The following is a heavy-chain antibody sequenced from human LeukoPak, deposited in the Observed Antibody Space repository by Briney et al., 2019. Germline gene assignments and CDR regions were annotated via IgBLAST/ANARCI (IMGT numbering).Heavy chain of an antibody. Sequence: SQTLSLTCTVSGGSISSGSYYWSWIRQPAGKGLEWIGRIYTSGSTNYNPSLKSRVTTSVDTSKNQFSLKLSSVTAADTAVYYCARADYYGSGSYYKYYYYYMDVWGKGTTVTISS. D-gene: IGHD3-10*01. V-gene: IGHV4-61*02. J-gene: IGHJ6*03. CDR1: GGSISSGSYY. CDR2: IYTSGST. CDR3: ARADYYGSGSYYKYYYYYMDV.